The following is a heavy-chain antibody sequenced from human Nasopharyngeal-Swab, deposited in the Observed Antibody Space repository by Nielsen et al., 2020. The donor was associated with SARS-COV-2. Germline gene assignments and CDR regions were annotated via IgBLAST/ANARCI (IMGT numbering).Heavy chain of an antibody. V-gene: IGHV3-20*01. CDR2: INWNGGRT. J-gene: IGHJ2*01. D-gene: IGHD1-26*01. CDR3: ARPIAGGLVGYFDL. Sequence: GGSLRLSCAASGFTFDDYGMTWVRQAPGKGLEWVSGINWNGGRTGYGDSVKGRFTVSRDNAKNSLYLQMNSLRAEDTALYHCARPIAGGLVGYFDLWGRGTLVTVSS. CDR1: GFTFDDYG.